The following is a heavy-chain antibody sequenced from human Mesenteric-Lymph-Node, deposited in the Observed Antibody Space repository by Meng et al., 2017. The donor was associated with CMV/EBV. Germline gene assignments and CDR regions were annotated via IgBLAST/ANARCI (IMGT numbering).Heavy chain of an antibody. Sequence: GSLRLSCTVSGGSISSGDYYWSWIRQPPGKGLEWIGSIYYSGSTYYNPSLKSRVTISVDRSKNQFSLKLSSVTAADTAVYYCARGSSTPNWFDPWGQGTLVTVSS. CDR1: GGSISSGDYY. CDR2: IYYSGST. CDR3: ARGSSTPNWFDP. J-gene: IGHJ5*02. D-gene: IGHD6-6*01. V-gene: IGHV4-39*07.